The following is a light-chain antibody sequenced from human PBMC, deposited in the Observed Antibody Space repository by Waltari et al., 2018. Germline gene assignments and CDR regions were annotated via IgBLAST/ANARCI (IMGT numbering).Light chain of an antibody. CDR2: KAS. V-gene: IGKV1-39*01. CDR1: ENVNNY. Sequence: DIQMTQSPSSLSASVGDRVTITCRASENVNNYLNWYQQKPGKAPKLLIDKASTLQSGVPSRFSGSGSGTDYTFTISSLQSEDVATYYCQHGYGTPYSFGQGTKVEIK. CDR3: QHGYGTPYS. J-gene: IGKJ2*03.